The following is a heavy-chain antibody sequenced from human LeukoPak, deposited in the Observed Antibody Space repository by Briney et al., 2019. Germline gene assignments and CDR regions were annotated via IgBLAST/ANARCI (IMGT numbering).Heavy chain of an antibody. J-gene: IGHJ5*02. V-gene: IGHV4-34*01. D-gene: IGHD3-3*01. CDR2: INHSGST. Sequence: SETLSLTCAVYGGSFSGYYWSWIRQPPGKGLVWIGEINHSGSTNYNPSLKSRVTISVDTSKNQFSLKLSSVTAADTAVYYCRGDTIFGVAINWFDPWGQGTLVTVSS. CDR1: GGSFSGYY. CDR3: RGDTIFGVAINWFDP.